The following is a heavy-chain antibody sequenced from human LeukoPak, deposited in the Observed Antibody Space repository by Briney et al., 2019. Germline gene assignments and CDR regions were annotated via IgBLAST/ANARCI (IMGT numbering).Heavy chain of an antibody. J-gene: IGHJ6*02. CDR1: GFTFSDYY. CDR2: ISSSGSTI. CDR3: AKVYGDGVWYYGMDV. V-gene: IGHV3-11*01. Sequence: SGGSLRLSCAASGFTFSDYYMSWIRQAPGKGLEWVSYISSSGSTIYYADSVKGRFTISRDNSKNTLYLQMNSLRAEDTAVYYCAKVYGDGVWYYGMDVWGQGTTVTVSS. D-gene: IGHD4-17*01.